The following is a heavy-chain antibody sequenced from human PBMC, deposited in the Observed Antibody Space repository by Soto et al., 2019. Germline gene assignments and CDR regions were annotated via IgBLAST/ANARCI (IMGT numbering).Heavy chain of an antibody. CDR2: ISYDGSNK. J-gene: IGHJ4*02. Sequence: QVQLVESGGGVVQPGRSLRLSCAASGFTFSSYAMHWVRQAPGKGLEWVAVISYDGSNKYYADSVKGRFTISRDNSKNTLYLQMNSLRAEDTAVYYCATTGGGILYYFDYWAREPWSPSPQ. CDR3: ATTGGGILYYFDY. CDR1: GFTFSSYA. D-gene: IGHD2-15*01. V-gene: IGHV3-30-3*01.